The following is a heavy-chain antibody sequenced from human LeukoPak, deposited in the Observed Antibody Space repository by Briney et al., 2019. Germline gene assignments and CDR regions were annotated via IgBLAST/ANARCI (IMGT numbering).Heavy chain of an antibody. V-gene: IGHV4-38-2*02. CDR2: IYHSGST. Sequence: PSETLSLTCTVSGYSISSGYYWGWIRQPPGKGLEWIGSIYHSGSTYYNPSLKSRVTISVDKSKNQFSLKLSSVTAADTAVYYCARGRDCSSTSCRPYYFDYWGQGTLVTVSS. D-gene: IGHD2-2*01. J-gene: IGHJ4*02. CDR1: GYSISSGYY. CDR3: ARGRDCSSTSCRPYYFDY.